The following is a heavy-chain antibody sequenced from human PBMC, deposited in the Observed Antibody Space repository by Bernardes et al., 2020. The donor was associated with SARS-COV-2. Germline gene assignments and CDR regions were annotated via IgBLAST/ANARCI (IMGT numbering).Heavy chain of an antibody. V-gene: IGHV4-4*02. CDR2: IVPTGTT. D-gene: IGHD3-3*01. J-gene: IGHJ4*02. CDR1: GGSINSANW. CDR3: AREEAIFGLDPLPYYFDY. Sequence: SETLSLTFAVSGGSINSANWLRWVRQPPGGRLGWTGEIVPTGTTQYNPSLRPRVSISLDKSKNQFSLKFTSVTAADTAVYFCAREEAIFGLDPLPYYFDYWGQGTLVTVSS.